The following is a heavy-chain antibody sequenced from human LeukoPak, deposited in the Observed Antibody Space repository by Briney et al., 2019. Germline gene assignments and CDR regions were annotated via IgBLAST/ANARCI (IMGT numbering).Heavy chain of an antibody. J-gene: IGHJ3*01. D-gene: IGHD3-10*01. CDR3: AKPSNYYGSATDAFDF. Sequence: SETLSLTCTVSGVSISSSYSYWGWIRQPPGKGLEWIGNIYYSGSTYYNPSLKSRVTISVDTSKNHFSLKLNSVTAADTAVYYCAKPSNYYGSATDAFDFWGQGTMVTVSS. CDR1: GVSISSSYSY. V-gene: IGHV4-39*07. CDR2: IYYSGST.